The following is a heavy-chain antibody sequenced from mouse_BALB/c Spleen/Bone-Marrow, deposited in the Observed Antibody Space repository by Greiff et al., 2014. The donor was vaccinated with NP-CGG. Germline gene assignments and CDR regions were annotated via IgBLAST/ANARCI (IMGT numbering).Heavy chain of an antibody. D-gene: IGHD2-4*01. V-gene: IGHV2-6-5*01. Sequence: LKESGPGLVAPSQSLSITCTVSGFSLTDYGVSWIRQPPGKGLEWLGVLWGGGTTYYNSTLKSRLSISRDNSKGQVFLKMNSLQTDDTAIYYCARHWDYDYGFAYWGQGTLVTVSA. J-gene: IGHJ3*01. CDR3: ARHWDYDYGFAY. CDR2: LWGGGTT. CDR1: GFSLTDYG.